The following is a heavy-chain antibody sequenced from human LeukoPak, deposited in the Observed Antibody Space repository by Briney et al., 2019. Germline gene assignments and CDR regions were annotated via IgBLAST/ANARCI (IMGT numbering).Heavy chain of an antibody. V-gene: IGHV4-39*01. CDR3: ASEDIVVVVAATAFDY. Sequence: PSETLSLTCTVSGGSISSSSYYWGWIRQPPGKGLEWIGSIYYSGSTYYNPSLKSRVTISVDTSKNQFPLKLSSVTAADTAVYYCASEDIVVVVAATAFDYWGQGTLVTVSS. J-gene: IGHJ4*02. CDR1: GGSISSSSYY. CDR2: IYYSGST. D-gene: IGHD2-15*01.